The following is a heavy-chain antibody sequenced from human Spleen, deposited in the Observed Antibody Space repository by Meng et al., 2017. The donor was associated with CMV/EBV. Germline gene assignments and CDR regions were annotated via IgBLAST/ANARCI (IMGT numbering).Heavy chain of an antibody. D-gene: IGHD3-9*01. V-gene: IGHV4-39*01. Sequence: SETLSLTCTVSGGSVSSGSYYWSWIRQPPGKGLEWIGYIYYSGSTYYNPSLKSRVTISLDTSKNHFSLKLSSVTAADTAVYYCARQGYLSGYYGDSMGNWFDPWGQGTLVTVSS. J-gene: IGHJ5*02. CDR3: ARQGYLSGYYGDSMGNWFDP. CDR2: IYYSGST. CDR1: GGSVSSGSYY.